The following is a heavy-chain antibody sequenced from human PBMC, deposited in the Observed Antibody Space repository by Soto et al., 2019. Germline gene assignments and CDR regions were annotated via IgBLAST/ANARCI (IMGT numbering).Heavy chain of an antibody. CDR1: GYTLTSYY. J-gene: IGHJ4*02. Sequence: QVQLVQSGAEVKKPGASVKVSCKASGYTLTSYYMHWVRQAPGQGLEWMGIINPSGGRTRYAQKFQGRVTMTRDTSTSTVYMELSSLRSEDTAVYYCARGLIYDSSGYYFDYWGQGTLVTVSS. V-gene: IGHV1-46*01. CDR2: INPSGGRT. D-gene: IGHD3-22*01. CDR3: ARGLIYDSSGYYFDY.